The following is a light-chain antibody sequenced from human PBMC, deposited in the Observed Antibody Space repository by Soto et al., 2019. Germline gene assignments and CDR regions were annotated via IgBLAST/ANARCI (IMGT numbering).Light chain of an antibody. CDR1: QSVSSSY. CDR3: QQYGSSPKT. Sequence: EIVMTRCPATLSASPQGKATLSFRASQSVSSSYLAWYQQKPGQAPRLLIYGASSRATGIPDRFSGSGSGTDFTLTISRLEPEDFAVYYCQQYGSSPKTFGQGTKVDIK. J-gene: IGKJ1*01. CDR2: GAS. V-gene: IGKV3-20*01.